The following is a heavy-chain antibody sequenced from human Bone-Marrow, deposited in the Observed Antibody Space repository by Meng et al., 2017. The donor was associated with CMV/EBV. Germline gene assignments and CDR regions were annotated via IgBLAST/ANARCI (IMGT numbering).Heavy chain of an antibody. Sequence: GGSLRLSCVASGFTFSGSALHWVRQASGKGLEWVGRIRTKADNYATAYGASVKGRFTISRDDSKNMAYLQMNSLRTEDTATYYCTRSGAGSSSSAGGYWGQGTLVTVSS. D-gene: IGHD6-6*01. V-gene: IGHV3-73*01. J-gene: IGHJ4*02. CDR2: IRTKADNYAT. CDR3: TRSGAGSSSSAGGY. CDR1: GFTFSGSA.